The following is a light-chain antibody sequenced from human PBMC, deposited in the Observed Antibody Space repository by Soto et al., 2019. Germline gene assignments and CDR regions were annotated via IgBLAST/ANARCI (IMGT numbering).Light chain of an antibody. J-gene: IGKJ5*01. CDR3: QQRSNWPPKIT. CDR2: DTS. CDR1: QGIGDT. Sequence: EIVVTHSQATLSVSPGSGSTLSCRASQGIGDTLAWYQHKPGQTTRLLIYDTSTRATGVPARFSGSGSGTEYTLTISNLQPEDFAGYYCQQRSNWPPKITLGHGTRLEIK. V-gene: IGKV3-15*01.